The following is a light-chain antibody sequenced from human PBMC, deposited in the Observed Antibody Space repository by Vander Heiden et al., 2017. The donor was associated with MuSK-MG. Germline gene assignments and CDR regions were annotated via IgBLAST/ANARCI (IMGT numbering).Light chain of an antibody. CDR1: SSDVGSYNL. V-gene: IGLV2-23*02. CDR2: EVT. CDR3: CSDAGDSTYV. J-gene: IGLJ1*01. Sequence: QSDLTQPASVAGSPGQSITISCTGTSSDVGSYNLVSWYQQHPGKVPKLMIYEVTKRPSGVSNRFSASKSDNTASLTISGRQAEDEADYYCCSDAGDSTYVFGTGTKVTVL.